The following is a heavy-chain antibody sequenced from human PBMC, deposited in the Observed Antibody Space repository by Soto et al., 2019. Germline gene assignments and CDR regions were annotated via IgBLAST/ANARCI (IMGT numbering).Heavy chain of an antibody. V-gene: IGHV1-69*01. CDR3: ASCPARTPEPGTPPSYYYGMDV. D-gene: IGHD6-13*01. J-gene: IGHJ6*02. Sequence: VKVSCKASGGTFSSYAISWVRQAPGQGLEWMGGIIPIFGTANYAQKFQGRVTITADESTSTAYMELSSLRSEDTAVYYCASCPARTPEPGTPPSYYYGMDVWGQGTTVTVSS. CDR1: GGTFSSYA. CDR2: IIPIFGTA.